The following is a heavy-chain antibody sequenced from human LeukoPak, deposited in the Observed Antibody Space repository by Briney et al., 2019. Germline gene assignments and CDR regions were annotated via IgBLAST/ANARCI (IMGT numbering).Heavy chain of an antibody. CDR1: GGSISSSSYY. J-gene: IGHJ5*02. Sequence: PSETLSLTCTVSGGSISSSSYYWGWIRQPPGKGLEWIGSIYYSGSTYYNPSLKSRVTISVDTSKNQFSLKLSSVTAANTAVYYCARDRPIRCTNGVCYEPWFDPWGQGTLVTVSS. D-gene: IGHD2-8*01. CDR3: ARDRPIRCTNGVCYEPWFDP. V-gene: IGHV4-39*07. CDR2: IYYSGST.